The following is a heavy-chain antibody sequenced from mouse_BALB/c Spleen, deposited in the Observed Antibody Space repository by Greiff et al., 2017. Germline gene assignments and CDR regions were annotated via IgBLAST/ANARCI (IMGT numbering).Heavy chain of an antibody. J-gene: IGHJ4*01. CDR2: IRNKANGYTT. V-gene: IGHV7-3*02. CDR1: GFTFTDYY. CDR3: ARDMGGRLGQLAMDY. Sequence: EVMLVESGGGLVQPGGSLRLSCATSGFTFTDYYMSWVRQPPGKALEWLGFIRNKANGYTTEYSASVKGRFTISRDNSQSILYLQMNTLRAEDSATYYCARDMGGRLGQLAMDYGGGGTSVTVSS. D-gene: IGHD3-2*01.